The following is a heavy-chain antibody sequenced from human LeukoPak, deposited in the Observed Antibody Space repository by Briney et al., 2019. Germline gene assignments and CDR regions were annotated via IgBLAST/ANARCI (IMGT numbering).Heavy chain of an antibody. J-gene: IGHJ4*02. CDR1: GFTFSTYG. CDR2: IRYDGSNK. V-gene: IGHV3-30*02. CDR3: ARDHLPPYDYVWGSYRPIDY. D-gene: IGHD3-16*02. Sequence: GGSLRLSCAASGFTFSTYGMHWVRQAPGKGLEWVAFIRYDGSNKYYADSVKGRFTISRDNSKNTLYLQMNSLRAEDTAVYYCARDHLPPYDYVWGSYRPIDYWGQGTLVTVSS.